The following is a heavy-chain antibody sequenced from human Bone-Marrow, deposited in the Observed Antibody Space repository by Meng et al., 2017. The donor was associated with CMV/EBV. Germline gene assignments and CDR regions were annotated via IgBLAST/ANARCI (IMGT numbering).Heavy chain of an antibody. J-gene: IGHJ5*02. CDR2: MNSGSGVT. D-gene: IGHD4-11*01. V-gene: IGHV1-8*01. CDR3: AREERDYSKFLMDWMDP. Sequence: ASVKGSCKASGYTFTSYDINWVRQATGQGLEWMGWMNSGSGVTKYAEKFQGRVVLTRDTSINTAYMELSRLGFDDMAIYYCAREERDYSKFLMDWMDPWGQGTLVTVSS. CDR1: GYTFTSYD.